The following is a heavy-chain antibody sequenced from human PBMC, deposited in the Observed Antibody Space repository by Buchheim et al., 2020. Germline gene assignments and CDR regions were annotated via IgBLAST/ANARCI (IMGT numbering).Heavy chain of an antibody. Sequence: QVQLVESGGGVVQPGRSLRLSCAASGFTFSSYAMHWVRQAPGKGLEWVAVISYDGSNKYYADSVKGRFTISRANSKNTLYLQMNSLRAEDTAVYYCARDRVRIVVVTATRSYFDYWGQGTL. CDR2: ISYDGSNK. J-gene: IGHJ4*02. CDR3: ARDRVRIVVVTATRSYFDY. CDR1: GFTFSSYA. D-gene: IGHD2-21*02. V-gene: IGHV3-30*04.